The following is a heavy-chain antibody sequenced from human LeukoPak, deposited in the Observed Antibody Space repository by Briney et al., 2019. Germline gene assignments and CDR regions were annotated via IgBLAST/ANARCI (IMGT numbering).Heavy chain of an antibody. CDR2: IRYDGSNK. Sequence: GGSLRLSCAASGFTFSNYGMHWVRQAPGKGLEWVAFIRYDGSNKYFADSLKGRFTISRDNSKNTLYLQMNSLRAEDTAVYYCAKSPLSSVWGSYRPSGGDYWGQGTLVTVSS. D-gene: IGHD3-16*02. CDR3: AKSPLSSVWGSYRPSGGDY. V-gene: IGHV3-30*02. J-gene: IGHJ4*02. CDR1: GFTFSNYG.